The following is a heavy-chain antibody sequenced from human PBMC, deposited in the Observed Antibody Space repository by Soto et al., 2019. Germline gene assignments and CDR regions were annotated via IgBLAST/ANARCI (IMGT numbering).Heavy chain of an antibody. J-gene: IGHJ4*02. D-gene: IGHD3-22*01. CDR1: GGSISSSNW. CDR3: ARAPYYYDSSGYYLLHY. Sequence: SETLSLTCAVSGGSISSSNWWSWVRQPPGKGLEWIGEIYHSGSTNYNPSLKSRVTISVDKSKNQFSLKLSSVTAADTAVYYCARAPYYYDSSGYYLLHYWGQGTLVTVSS. V-gene: IGHV4-4*02. CDR2: IYHSGST.